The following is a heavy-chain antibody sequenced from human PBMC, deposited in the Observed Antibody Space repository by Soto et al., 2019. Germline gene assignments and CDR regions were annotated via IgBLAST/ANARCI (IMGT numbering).Heavy chain of an antibody. CDR1: GFTFSSYA. V-gene: IGHV3-23*01. CDR2: ISGGGGVST. CDR3: AKDAISMVRGVNNWFDP. Sequence: EVQLLESGGGLVQPGGSLTLSCAASGFTFSSYAMTWVRQAPGKGLEWVSGISGGGGVSTYYADSVKGRFTISRDNSMNTLYLQMNRLRAEDTAVYYCAKDAISMVRGVNNWFDPWGQGTLVTGSS. J-gene: IGHJ5*02. D-gene: IGHD3-10*01.